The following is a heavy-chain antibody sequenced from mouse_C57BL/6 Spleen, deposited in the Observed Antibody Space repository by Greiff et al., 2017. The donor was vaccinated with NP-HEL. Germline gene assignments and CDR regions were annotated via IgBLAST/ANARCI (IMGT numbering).Heavy chain of an antibody. CDR1: GFTFSSYA. J-gene: IGHJ4*01. V-gene: IGHV5-4*01. CDR3: ARESRNYYAMDY. Sequence: EVKLVESGGGLVKPGGSLKLSCAASGFTFSSYAMSWVRQTPEKRLEWVATISDGGSYTYYPDNVKGRFTISRDNAKNNLYLQMSHLKSEDTAMYDCARESRNYYAMDYWGQGTSVNVSS. CDR2: ISDGGSYT. D-gene: IGHD1-1*01.